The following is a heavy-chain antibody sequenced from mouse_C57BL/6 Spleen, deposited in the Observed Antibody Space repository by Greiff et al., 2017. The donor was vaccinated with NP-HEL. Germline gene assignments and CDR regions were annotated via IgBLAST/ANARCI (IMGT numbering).Heavy chain of an antibody. J-gene: IGHJ1*03. Sequence: EVKLMESGEGLVKPGGSLKLSCAASGFTFSSYAMSWVRQTPEKRLEWVAYISSGGDYIYYADTVKGRFTISRDNARNTLYLQMSSLKSEDTAMYYCTRDLDGYYSFDVWGTGTTVTVSS. CDR1: GFTFSSYA. V-gene: IGHV5-9-1*02. CDR2: ISSGGDYI. CDR3: TRDLDGYYSFDV. D-gene: IGHD2-3*01.